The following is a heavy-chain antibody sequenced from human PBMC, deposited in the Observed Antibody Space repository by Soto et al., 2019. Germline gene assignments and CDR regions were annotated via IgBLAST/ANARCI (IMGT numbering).Heavy chain of an antibody. Sequence: SVKVSCKASGGTFSSYAISWVRQAPGQGLEWMGGIIPIFGTANYAQKFQGRVTITADKSTSTAYMELSSLRSEDTAVYYCARRSYCSGGSRYSNYYYGMDVWGQGTTVTVSS. D-gene: IGHD2-15*01. CDR2: IIPIFGTA. V-gene: IGHV1-69*06. CDR1: GGTFSSYA. J-gene: IGHJ6*02. CDR3: ARRSYCSGGSRYSNYYYGMDV.